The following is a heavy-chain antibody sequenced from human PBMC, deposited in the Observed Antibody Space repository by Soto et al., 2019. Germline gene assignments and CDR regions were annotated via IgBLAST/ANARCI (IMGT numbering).Heavy chain of an antibody. D-gene: IGHD1-26*01. V-gene: IGHV3-48*03. CDR1: GFTFSSYE. CDR2: ISSSGSTI. CDR3: ARYSGSYWHYLDF. Sequence: PGGSLRLSCAASGFTFSSYEMNWVRQAPGKGLEWVSYISSSGSTIYYADSVKGRFTISRDNAKNSLYLQWRSLEATDSAIYYCARYSGSYWHYLDFWGQGTLVTVSS. J-gene: IGHJ4*02.